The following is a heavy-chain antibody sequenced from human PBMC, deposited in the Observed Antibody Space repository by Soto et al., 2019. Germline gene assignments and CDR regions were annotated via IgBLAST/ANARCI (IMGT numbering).Heavy chain of an antibody. V-gene: IGHV4-34*01. CDR3: ARVAYYYDSSGYYY. D-gene: IGHD3-22*01. CDR2: INHSGST. Sequence: PSETLSLTCAVYGGSFSGYYWSWIRQPPGKGLEWIGEINHSGSTNYNPSLKSRVTISVDTSKNQFSLKLSSVTAADTAVYYCARVAYYYDSSGYYYWGQGTLVTVS. J-gene: IGHJ4*02. CDR1: GGSFSGYY.